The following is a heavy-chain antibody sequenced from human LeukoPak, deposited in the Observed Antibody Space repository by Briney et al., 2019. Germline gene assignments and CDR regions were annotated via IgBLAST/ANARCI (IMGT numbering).Heavy chain of an antibody. V-gene: IGHV3-30*02. CDR1: GFTFSSYG. CDR2: IRYDESNK. J-gene: IGHJ4*02. Sequence: GESLRLSCAASGFTFSSYGMHWVRQAPGKGLEWVASIRYDESNKYYADSVKGRFTISRDNSKNTLYVQMNSLRAEDTAVYYCARTGQGTDYWGQGTLVSVSS. D-gene: IGHD1-1*01. CDR3: ARTGQGTDY.